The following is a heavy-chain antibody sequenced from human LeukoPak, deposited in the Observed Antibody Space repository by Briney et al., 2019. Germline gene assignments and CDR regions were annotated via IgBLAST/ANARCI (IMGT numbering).Heavy chain of an antibody. V-gene: IGHV1-18*01. CDR1: GYTFTSYG. CDR2: ISAYNGNT. D-gene: IGHD3-22*01. CDR3: ARGPERYSDSSGSAYFQH. Sequence: ASVKVSCKASGYTFTSYGISWVRQAPGQGLEWMGWISAYNGNTNYAQKLQGRVTMTTDTSTSTAYMELSSLRSEDTAVYYCARGPERYSDSSGSAYFQHWGQGTLVTASS. J-gene: IGHJ1*01.